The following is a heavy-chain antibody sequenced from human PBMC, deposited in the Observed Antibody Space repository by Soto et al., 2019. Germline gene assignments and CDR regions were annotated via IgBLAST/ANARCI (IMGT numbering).Heavy chain of an antibody. CDR3: ARGWHYYGSGSYRHNWFAP. J-gene: IGHJ5*02. CDR1: GYTFTSYG. Sequence: ASVKVSCKASGYTFTSYGISWVRQAPGQGLEWMGWISAYNGNTNYAQKLQGRVTMTTDTSTSTAYMELRSLRSDDTAVYYCARGWHYYGSGSYRHNWFAPWGQGTLVTVSS. D-gene: IGHD3-10*01. CDR2: ISAYNGNT. V-gene: IGHV1-18*01.